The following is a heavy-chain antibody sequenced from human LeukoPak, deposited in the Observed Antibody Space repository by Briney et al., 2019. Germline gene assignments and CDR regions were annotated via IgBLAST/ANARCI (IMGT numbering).Heavy chain of an antibody. CDR2: ISSSSSYI. CDR1: GFTFSSYS. D-gene: IGHD3-22*01. Sequence: PGGSLRLSCAASGFTFSSYSMNWVRQAPGKGLEWVSSISSSSSYIYYADSVKGRFTISRDNAKNSLYLQMNSLRAEDTAVYYCARGSSSGYYLAFDYWGQGTLVTVSS. J-gene: IGHJ4*02. CDR3: ARGSSSGYYLAFDY. V-gene: IGHV3-21*01.